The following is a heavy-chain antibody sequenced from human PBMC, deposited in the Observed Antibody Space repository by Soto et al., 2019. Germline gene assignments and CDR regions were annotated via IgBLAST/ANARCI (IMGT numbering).Heavy chain of an antibody. V-gene: IGHV1-18*01. CDR1: GYTFTSYG. D-gene: IGHD3-9*01. J-gene: IGHJ5*02. CDR2: ISAYNGNT. CDR3: ARTGEYYDILTGYYKNSWFDP. Sequence: QVPLVQSGAEVKKPGASVKVSCKASGYTFTSYGISWVRQAPGQGLAWMGWISAYNGNTNYAQKLQGRVTMTTDTSTSTAYMELRSLRSDDTAVYYCARTGEYYDILTGYYKNSWFDPWGQGTLVTVSS.